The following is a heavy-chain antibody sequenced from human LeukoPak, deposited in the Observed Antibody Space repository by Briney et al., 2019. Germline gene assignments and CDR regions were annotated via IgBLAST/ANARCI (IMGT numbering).Heavy chain of an antibody. V-gene: IGHV3-7*01. D-gene: IGHD3-16*01. Sequence: GGSLRLSCAASGFIFSTYWMMWARQAPGKGLEWVANMKGDGSEIHYVDSVKGRFTISRDNAKNSLYLQMNSLRPEDTAVYYCASPAYTAAYDLWGQGTMATVSS. CDR1: GFIFSTYW. J-gene: IGHJ3*01. CDR2: MKGDGSEI. CDR3: ASPAYTAAYDL.